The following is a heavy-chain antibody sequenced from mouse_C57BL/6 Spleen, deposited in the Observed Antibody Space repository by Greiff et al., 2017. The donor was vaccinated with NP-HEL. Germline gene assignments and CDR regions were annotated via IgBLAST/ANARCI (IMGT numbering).Heavy chain of an antibody. D-gene: IGHD4-1*01. V-gene: IGHV1-52*01. CDR3: ARSGNWSWFAY. Sequence: QVQLQQPGAELVRPGSSVKLSCKASGYTFTSYWMHWVKQRPIQGLEWIGNIDPSDSETHYNQKFKDKATLTVDKSSSTAYMQLSSLTSEDSAVYYCARSGNWSWFAYWGQGTLVTVSA. CDR1: GYTFTSYW. J-gene: IGHJ3*01. CDR2: IDPSDSET.